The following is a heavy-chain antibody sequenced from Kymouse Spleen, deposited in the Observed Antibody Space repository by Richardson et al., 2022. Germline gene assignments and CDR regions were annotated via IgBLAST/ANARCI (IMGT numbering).Heavy chain of an antibody. CDR1: GGSFSGYY. V-gene: IGHV4-34*01. D-gene: IGHD1-7*01. CDR3: ARELELHYFDY. CDR2: INHSGST. Sequence: QVQLQQWGAGLLKPSETLSLTCAVYGGSFSGYYWSWIRQPPGKGLEWIGEINHSGSTNYNPSLKSRVTISVDTSKNQFSLKLSSVTAADTAVYYCARELELHYFDYWGQGTLVTVSS. J-gene: IGHJ4*02.